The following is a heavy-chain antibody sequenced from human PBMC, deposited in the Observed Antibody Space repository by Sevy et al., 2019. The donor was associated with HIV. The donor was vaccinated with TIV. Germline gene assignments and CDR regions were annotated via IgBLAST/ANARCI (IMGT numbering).Heavy chain of an antibody. CDR3: AREVGGFNWRPYYFDS. V-gene: IGHV3-7*01. CDR1: GFTFSDYW. CDR2: IKQDESEK. J-gene: IGHJ4*02. D-gene: IGHD3-3*01. Sequence: GGSLRLSCAASGFTFSDYWMSWVRQSPGKGLECVATIKQDESEKYYVDSVKGRFAISRDNVKNSVSLQMNGLRVEDTALYYCAREVGGFNWRPYYFDSWGQGTLVTVSS.